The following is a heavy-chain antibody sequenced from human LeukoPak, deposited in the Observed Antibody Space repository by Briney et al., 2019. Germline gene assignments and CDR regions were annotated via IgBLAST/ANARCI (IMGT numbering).Heavy chain of an antibody. Sequence: GGSLRLSCAASGFTFSSFEMNWVRQAPGKGLDWVSYISSSGRTTYYADSVKGRFTISRDNAKNSLYLQMNSLRAEDTAVYCCVREMGGYPFDHWGQGTLVTVSS. J-gene: IGHJ4*02. CDR3: VREMGGYPFDH. V-gene: IGHV3-48*03. CDR2: ISSSGRTT. CDR1: GFTFSSFE. D-gene: IGHD5-12*01.